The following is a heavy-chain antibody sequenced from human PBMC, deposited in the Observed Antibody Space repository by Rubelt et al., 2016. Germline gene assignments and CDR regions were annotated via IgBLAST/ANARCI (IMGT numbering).Heavy chain of an antibody. CDR3: AREIRVIGRSYYFDC. Sequence: QPQLQESGPGLVKPSETLSLTCTLSGGSISSGSYFWGWIRQPPGKGLEWIGSFSYSGSTYYNPSLKSRVTISVDTSKNQFCLRLSSVTAADTAVDYWAREIRVIGRSYYFDCWSQGTLVTVSS. D-gene: IGHD3-16*02. CDR1: GGSISSGSYF. CDR2: FSYSGST. J-gene: IGHJ4*02. V-gene: IGHV4-39*07.